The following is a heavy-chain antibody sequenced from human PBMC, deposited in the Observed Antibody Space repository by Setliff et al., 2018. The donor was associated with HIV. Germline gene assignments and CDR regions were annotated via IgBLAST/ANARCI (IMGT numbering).Heavy chain of an antibody. CDR3: ARDRHYYHSGAYRGSRDSFDF. D-gene: IGHD3-22*01. J-gene: IGHJ3*01. CDR2: VYYSGST. V-gene: IGHV4-39*07. CDR1: GVSTSSSSYY. Sequence: SETLSLTCTVSGVSTSSSSYYWGWIRQPPGKGLDWIGYVYYSGSTYYNPSLKSRVTISMDTSKNRFSLKLNSVTAADTAVYYCARDRHYYHSGAYRGSRDSFDFWGQGTMVTVS.